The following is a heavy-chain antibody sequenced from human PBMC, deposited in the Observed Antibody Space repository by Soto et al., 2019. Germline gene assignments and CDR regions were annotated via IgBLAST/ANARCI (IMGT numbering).Heavy chain of an antibody. D-gene: IGHD3-9*01. V-gene: IGHV3-48*02. CDR1: GFTFSSYS. CDR3: ATPSPRVLRYFDWTDAFDI. Sequence: GGSLRLSCAASGFTFSSYSMNWVRQAPGKGLEWVSYISSSSSTIYYADSVKGRFTISRDNAKNSLYLQMNSLRDEDTAVYYCATPSPRVLRYFDWTDAFDIWGQGTMVTVSS. J-gene: IGHJ3*02. CDR2: ISSSSSTI.